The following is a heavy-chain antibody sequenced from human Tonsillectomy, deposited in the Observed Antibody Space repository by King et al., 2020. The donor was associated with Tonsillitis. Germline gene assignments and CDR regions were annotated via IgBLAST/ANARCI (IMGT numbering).Heavy chain of an antibody. V-gene: IGHV3-33*01. CDR1: GFTFSDHG. CDR3: AREKIALASFDL. J-gene: IGHJ4*02. D-gene: IGHD3-22*01. CDR2: IWYDGSNK. Sequence: QVQLVESGGGVVQPGRSLRLSCAGSGFTFSDHGIHWVRQAPGKGLEWVAIIWYDGSNKFYAASVKGRFTISRDNSKNTLFLQMNSLRAEDTAVYYCAREKIALASFDLWGQGTLVTVSS.